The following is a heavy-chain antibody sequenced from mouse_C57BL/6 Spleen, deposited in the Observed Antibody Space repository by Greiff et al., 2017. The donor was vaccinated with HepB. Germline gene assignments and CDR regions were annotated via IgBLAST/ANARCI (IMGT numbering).Heavy chain of an antibody. Sequence: VKLQESGAELVRPGASVTLSCKASGYTFTDYEMHWVKQTPVHGLEWIGAIDPETGGTAYNQKFKGKAILTADKSSSTAYMELRSLTSEDSAVYYYARGAVAWFAYWGQGTLVTVSA. V-gene: IGHV1-15*01. CDR3: ARGAVAWFAY. CDR2: IDPETGGT. D-gene: IGHD3-3*01. CDR1: GYTFTDYE. J-gene: IGHJ3*01.